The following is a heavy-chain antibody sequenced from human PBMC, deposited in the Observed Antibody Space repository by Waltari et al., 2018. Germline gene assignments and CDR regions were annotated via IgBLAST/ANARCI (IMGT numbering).Heavy chain of an antibody. D-gene: IGHD2-15*01. V-gene: IGHV4-38-2*02. Sequence: QVQLQESGPGLVKPSETLSLTCAVSGYSISSGYYWGWIRQPPGKGLEWIGSIYHSGSTYYIPSLKSRVTISVDTSKNQFSLKLSSVTAADTAVYYCARDPRYCSGGSCYNWSFDYWGQGTLVTVSP. CDR2: IYHSGST. CDR3: ARDPRYCSGGSCYNWSFDY. CDR1: GYSISSGYY. J-gene: IGHJ4*02.